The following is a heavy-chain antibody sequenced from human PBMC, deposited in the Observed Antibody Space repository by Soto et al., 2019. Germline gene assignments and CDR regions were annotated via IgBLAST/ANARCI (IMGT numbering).Heavy chain of an antibody. CDR3: ARDWDYYDSSGHSDD. V-gene: IGHV1-18*01. CDR1: GYTFTSYG. CDR2: ISAYNGNT. D-gene: IGHD3-22*01. Sequence: ASVKVSCKASGYTFTSYGISWVRQAPGQGLEWMGWISAYNGNTNYAQKLQGRVTMTTDTSTSTAYMELRSLRSEDTAVYYCARDWDYYDSSGHSDDRGQGTLVTVSS. J-gene: IGHJ4*02.